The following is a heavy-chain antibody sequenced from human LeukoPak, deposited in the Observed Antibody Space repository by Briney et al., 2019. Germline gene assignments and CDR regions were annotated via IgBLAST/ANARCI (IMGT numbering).Heavy chain of an antibody. Sequence: ASVKVSCKASGYTFTGYYMHWVRQAPGQGLEWMGWINPNSGGTNYAQKFQGRVTMTRDTSISTAYMELSRLRSDDTAVYYCARDRRTTGTDYYYYMDVWGKGTTVTISS. CDR3: ARDRRTTGTDYYYYMDV. CDR1: GYTFTGYY. D-gene: IGHD1-1*01. J-gene: IGHJ6*03. CDR2: INPNSGGT. V-gene: IGHV1-2*02.